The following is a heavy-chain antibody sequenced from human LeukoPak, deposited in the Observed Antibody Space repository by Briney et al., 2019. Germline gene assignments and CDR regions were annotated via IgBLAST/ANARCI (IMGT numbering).Heavy chain of an antibody. CDR3: ARDDYGGYIDI. D-gene: IGHD4-23*01. CDR1: GYTFTSYY. J-gene: IGHJ3*02. Sequence: ASVKVSCKASGYTFTSYYMHWVRQAPGQGLEWMGIINPSGGSTSYAQKFQGRVTTTRDMATSTVYMELSSLRSEDTAVYYCARDDYGGYIDIWGQGTMVTVSS. V-gene: IGHV1-46*01. CDR2: INPSGGST.